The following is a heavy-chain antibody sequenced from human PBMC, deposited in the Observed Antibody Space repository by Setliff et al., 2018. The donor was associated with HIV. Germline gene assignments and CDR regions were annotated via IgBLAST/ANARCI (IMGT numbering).Heavy chain of an antibody. J-gene: IGHJ4*02. Sequence: PGGSLRLSCAASGFSFSSYWMSWVRQAPGKGLEWVANIKQDGSEKYYVDSVRGRFTISRDNAKNSLYMQMNGLRAEDTAVYYCERDDNAGGIDYWGQGTLVTVSS. CDR1: GFSFSSYW. V-gene: IGHV3-7*01. CDR3: ERDDNAGGIDY. D-gene: IGHD1-26*01. CDR2: IKQDGSEK.